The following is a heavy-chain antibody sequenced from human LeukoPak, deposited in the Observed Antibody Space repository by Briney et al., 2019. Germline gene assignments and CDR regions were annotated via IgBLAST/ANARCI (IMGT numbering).Heavy chain of an antibody. CDR1: GLSVSGYY. D-gene: IGHD3-3*01. J-gene: IGHJ4*02. CDR3: ARGFFNFED. CDR2: IYSGGDT. V-gene: IGHV3-66*02. Sequence: GGSLRPSCAVSGLSVSGYYMSWLRQAPGRGLEWVSVIYSGGDTSYADSVKGRFTVSRDNANNTVDLHMNGLRPEDTAFYYCARGFFNFEDWGRGTLVTVSS.